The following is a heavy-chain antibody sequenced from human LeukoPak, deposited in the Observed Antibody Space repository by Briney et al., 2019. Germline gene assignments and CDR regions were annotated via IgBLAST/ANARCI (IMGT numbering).Heavy chain of an antibody. CDR1: GFNFNYFA. V-gene: IGHV3-23*01. CDR3: SRIKYGGNSGYHFDY. D-gene: IGHD4-23*01. CDR2: IGDSGSGG. Sequence: PGGSLRLSCSASGFNFNYFAMSWIRQAPGKRLEWVSTIGDSGSGGSYADSVRGRFTISRDNSKNMVYPQMYSLRVDDSAVYYCSRIKYGGNSGYHFDYWGQGTLVTVSS. J-gene: IGHJ4*02.